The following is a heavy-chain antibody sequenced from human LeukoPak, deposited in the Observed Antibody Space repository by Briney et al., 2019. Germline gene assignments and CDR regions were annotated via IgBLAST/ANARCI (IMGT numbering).Heavy chain of an antibody. J-gene: IGHJ4*02. CDR1: GGSISSSSYY. D-gene: IGHD1-26*01. CDR2: IYYSGST. Sequence: SETLSLTCTVSGGSISSSSYYWGWIRLPPGKGLEWIGSIYYSGSTYYNPSLKSRVTISVDTSKNQFSLKLSSVTAADTAVYYCATYTGIVGSFDYWGQGTLVTVSS. V-gene: IGHV4-39*01. CDR3: ATYTGIVGSFDY.